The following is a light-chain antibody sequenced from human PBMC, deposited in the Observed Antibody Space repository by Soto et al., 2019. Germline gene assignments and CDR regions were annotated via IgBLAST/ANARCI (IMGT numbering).Light chain of an antibody. J-gene: IGKJ2*01. CDR3: QQYGSSPYT. CDR2: GAS. Sequence: EILLTQSPGTLSFSPGERATLSCSASQSVRNSYLAWYQQKPGQAPRLLIYGASGRATGLPDRFSGSGSGTDFTLTISRLEPEDFAVYYCQQYGSSPYTFGQGPKLQI. CDR1: QSVRNSY. V-gene: IGKV3-20*01.